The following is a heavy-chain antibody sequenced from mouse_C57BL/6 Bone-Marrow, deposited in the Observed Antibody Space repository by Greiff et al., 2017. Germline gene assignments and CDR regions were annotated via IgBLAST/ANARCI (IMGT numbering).Heavy chain of an antibody. CDR1: GFTFSNYW. Sequence: EVKLVESGGGLVQPGGSMKLSCVASGFTFSNYWMNWVRQSPEKGLEWVAQIRLKSDNYATHYAESVKGRFTISRDDSKSSVYLQMNNLRAEDTGIYYCTEGSSLYAMDYWGQGTSVTVSS. V-gene: IGHV6-3*01. CDR2: IRLKSDNYAT. J-gene: IGHJ4*01. CDR3: TEGSSLYAMDY. D-gene: IGHD1-1*01.